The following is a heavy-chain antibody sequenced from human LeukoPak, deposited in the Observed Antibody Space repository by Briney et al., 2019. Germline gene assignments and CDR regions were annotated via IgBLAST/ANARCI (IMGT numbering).Heavy chain of an antibody. Sequence: SETLSLTCAVDGGSLNDYYYWSWIRQPPGKGLEWIGEITHSGSTNYNPSLKSRVTMSVDTSKNQFSLKLRSVTAADTAVYYCARVTSRLGWFDPWGQGTLVTVSS. J-gene: IGHJ5*02. CDR2: ITHSGST. V-gene: IGHV4-34*10. D-gene: IGHD1-14*01. CDR1: GGSLNDYYY. CDR3: ARVTSRLGWFDP.